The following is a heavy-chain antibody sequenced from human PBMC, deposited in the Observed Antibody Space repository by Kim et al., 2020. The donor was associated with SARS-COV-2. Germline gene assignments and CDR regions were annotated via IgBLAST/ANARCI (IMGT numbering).Heavy chain of an antibody. J-gene: IGHJ4*02. CDR3: ASPINRIAAAGTEVN. V-gene: IGHV7-4-1*02. D-gene: IGHD6-13*01. CDR1: GYTFTSYA. Sequence: ASVKVSCKASGYTFTSYAMNWVRQAPGQGLEWMGWINTNTGNPTYAQGFTGRFVFSLDTSVSTAYLQISSLKAEDTAVYYCASPINRIAAAGTEVNWGQGTLVTVSS. CDR2: INTNTGNP.